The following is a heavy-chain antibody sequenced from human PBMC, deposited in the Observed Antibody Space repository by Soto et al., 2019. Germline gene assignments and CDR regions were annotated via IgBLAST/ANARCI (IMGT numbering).Heavy chain of an antibody. D-gene: IGHD6-19*01. CDR3: VKSATLALAATDYCDY. CDR2: ISSNGHST. Sequence: AGSLRLSCSASRFTFSKYAMHWVRQAPGKGLEYVSGISSNGHSTYYADSVKARFTISRDNSNKTVYLQMGSLRAEDTAVYFCVKSATLALAATDYCDYWGQGTMVTVSA. CDR1: RFTFSKYA. J-gene: IGHJ4*02. V-gene: IGHV3-64D*06.